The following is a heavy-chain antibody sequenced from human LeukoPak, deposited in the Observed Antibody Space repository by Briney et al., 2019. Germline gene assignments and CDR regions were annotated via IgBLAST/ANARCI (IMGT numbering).Heavy chain of an antibody. D-gene: IGHD6-19*01. J-gene: IGHJ4*02. CDR3: ASSPQTGYSSGWYDY. CDR1: GYTFTKYA. Sequence: AASVKVSCKASGYTFTKYAVNWVRQAPGQGLEWMGWIKTNTGNPTYAQGFTGRFVFSLDTSVTTAYLQISSLKDEDTAVYYCASSPQTGYSSGWYDYWGQGTLVTVSS. V-gene: IGHV7-4-1*02. CDR2: IKTNTGNP.